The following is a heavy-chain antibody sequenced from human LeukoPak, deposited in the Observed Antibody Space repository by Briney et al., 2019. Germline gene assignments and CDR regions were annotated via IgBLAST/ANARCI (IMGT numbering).Heavy chain of an antibody. Sequence: GGSLRLSCAASGFTFSSNGMNWVRQAPGKGLEWVSYISATGGTIYYADSVKGRFTISRDNAKNSLYLQMNSLRAEDTAVYYCATMGSTSYFDAFDIWGQGTMVTVSS. CDR2: ISATGGTI. CDR1: GFTFSSNG. D-gene: IGHD2-21*01. CDR3: ATMGSTSYFDAFDI. J-gene: IGHJ3*02. V-gene: IGHV3-48*04.